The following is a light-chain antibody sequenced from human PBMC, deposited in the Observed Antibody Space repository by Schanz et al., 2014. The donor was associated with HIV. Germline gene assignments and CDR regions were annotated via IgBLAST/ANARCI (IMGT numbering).Light chain of an antibody. CDR2: EVS. CDR1: SSDVGGYNY. CDR3: SSYRSLNNLI. V-gene: IGLV2-8*01. Sequence: QSALTQPPSASGSPGQSVTISCTGTSSDVGGYNYVSWCQQHPGKAPKLMIYEVSKRPSGVPDRFSGSKSGNTASLTVSGLQAEDEADYHCSSYRSLNNLIFGGGTKLTVL. J-gene: IGLJ2*01.